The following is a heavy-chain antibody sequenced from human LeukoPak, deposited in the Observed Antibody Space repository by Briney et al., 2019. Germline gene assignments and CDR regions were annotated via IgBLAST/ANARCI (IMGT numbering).Heavy chain of an antibody. V-gene: IGHV4-31*03. CDR3: VRDRDSSGYYSG. CDR2: IYYSGST. CDR1: GGSISSGGYY. D-gene: IGHD3-22*01. J-gene: IGHJ4*02. Sequence: SQTLSLTCTVSGGSISSGGYYWSWIRQHPGKGLEWIGYIYYSGSTYYNPSLKSRVTISVDTSKNQFSLKLSSVTAADTAVYYCVRDRDSSGYYSGWGQGTLVTVSS.